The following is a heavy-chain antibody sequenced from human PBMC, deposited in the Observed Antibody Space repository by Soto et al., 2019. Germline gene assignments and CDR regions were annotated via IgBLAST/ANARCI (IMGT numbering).Heavy chain of an antibody. D-gene: IGHD3-22*01. CDR3: VKQLLSLIVVADAFDI. Sequence: EVQLLESGGTVVQPGGSLRLSCAASGFTFSTYGVSWVRQAPGKGLEWVSSISGSGYNTFYADSVKGRFNISRDNSNNTVHLLMNNLRADDTALYYCVKQLLSLIVVADAFDIWGQGTMVTVSS. CDR2: ISGSGYNT. J-gene: IGHJ3*02. CDR1: GFTFSTYG. V-gene: IGHV3-23*01.